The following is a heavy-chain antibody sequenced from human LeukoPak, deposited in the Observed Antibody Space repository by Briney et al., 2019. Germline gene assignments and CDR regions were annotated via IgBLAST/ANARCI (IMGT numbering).Heavy chain of an antibody. J-gene: IGHJ4*02. Sequence: MSSETLSLTCTVPGGSINTFHWGWIRQPPGMGLEWIGYIYHSGSTNCNPSLQSRVTISIDTSKNQFSLKLSSVTAADTAVYYCARRPGATAFDYWGQGTLVTVSS. V-gene: IGHV4-59*01. D-gene: IGHD5-12*01. CDR2: IYHSGST. CDR1: GGSINTFH. CDR3: ARRPGATAFDY.